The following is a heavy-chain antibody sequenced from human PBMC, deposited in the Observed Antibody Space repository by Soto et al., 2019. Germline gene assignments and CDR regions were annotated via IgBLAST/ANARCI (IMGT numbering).Heavy chain of an antibody. CDR2: IYHSGST. D-gene: IGHD6-19*01. CDR3: ARGLAVAGYYYYGMDV. V-gene: IGHV4-4*02. J-gene: IGHJ6*02. Sequence: QVQLQESGPGLVKPSGTLSLTCAVSGGSISSSNWWSWVRQPPGKGLEWIGEIYHSGSTNYNPSLKRRVTISVGKSKNQFALKLSSVTAADTAVYYCARGLAVAGYYYYGMDVWGQGTTVTVSS. CDR1: GGSISSSNW.